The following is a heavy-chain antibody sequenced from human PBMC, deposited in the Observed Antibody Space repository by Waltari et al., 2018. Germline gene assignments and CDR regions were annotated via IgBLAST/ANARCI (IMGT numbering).Heavy chain of an antibody. Sequence: QVQLVQSGAEVKKPGSSVKVSCKASGGTFSSYAISWVRQAPGQGLEWMGRIIPIFGTANYAQKFQGRVTITADKATSTAYMELSSLRSEDTAVYYCARIAAAGTMSYYYYYGMDVWGQGTMVTVSS. CDR2: IIPIFGTA. D-gene: IGHD6-13*01. V-gene: IGHV1-69*08. J-gene: IGHJ6*02. CDR3: ARIAAAGTMSYYYYYGMDV. CDR1: GGTFSSYA.